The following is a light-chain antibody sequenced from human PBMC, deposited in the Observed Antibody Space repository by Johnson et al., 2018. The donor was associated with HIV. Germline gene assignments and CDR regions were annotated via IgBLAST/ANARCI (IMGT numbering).Light chain of an antibody. V-gene: IGLV1-51*02. Sequence: QSVLTQPPSVSAAPGQKVTISCSGSSSNIGNNFVSWYQQLPGTAPKLLIYENNKRPSGIPARFSGSKSGTLATLGITGLQTGDEADYYCGTWDSSLSAGGNVFGTGTKVTVL. CDR2: ENN. CDR3: GTWDSSLSAGGNV. J-gene: IGLJ1*01. CDR1: SSNIGNNF.